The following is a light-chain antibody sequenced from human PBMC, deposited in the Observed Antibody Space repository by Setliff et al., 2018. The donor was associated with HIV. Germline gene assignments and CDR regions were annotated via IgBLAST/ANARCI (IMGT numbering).Light chain of an antibody. CDR3: SSYTGRSTFI. CDR1: NSDVGGYDY. J-gene: IGLJ2*01. Sequence: QSALAQPRSVSGSPGQSVTISCTGTNSDVGGYDYVSWYQQHPGKAPRLIIYDVSKRPSGVPDRFSGSTSANTASLTISGLQPEDEADYYCSSYTGRSTFIFGGGTKVTVL. V-gene: IGLV2-11*01. CDR2: DVS.